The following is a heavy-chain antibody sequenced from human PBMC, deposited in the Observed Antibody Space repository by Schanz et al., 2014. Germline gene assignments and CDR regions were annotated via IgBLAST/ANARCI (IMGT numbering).Heavy chain of an antibody. Sequence: EAHLVESGGGLVQPGGSLRLSCAASGFTFSSYAMTWVRQAPGMGLEWVSAISGRDGSTYYADSVRGRFTISRDNSKNTLYLQMNSLRAEDTAVYYCANNWNLDYWGQGTLVTDSS. CDR1: GFTFSSYA. V-gene: IGHV3-23*04. D-gene: IGHD1-20*01. J-gene: IGHJ4*02. CDR2: ISGRDGST. CDR3: ANNWNLDY.